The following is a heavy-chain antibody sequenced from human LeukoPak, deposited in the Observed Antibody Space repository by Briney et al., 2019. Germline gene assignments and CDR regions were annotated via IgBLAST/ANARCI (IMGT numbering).Heavy chain of an antibody. V-gene: IGHV3-7*01. CDR3: ARLIVGAIDY. Sequence: PGGSLRLSCAASGFTSSSYSMNWVRQAPGKGLEWVANIKQDGSEKYYVDSVKGRFTISRDNAKNSLYLQMNSLRAEDTAMYYCARLIVGAIDYWGQGTLVTVSS. J-gene: IGHJ4*02. CDR2: IKQDGSEK. D-gene: IGHD1-26*01. CDR1: GFTSSSYS.